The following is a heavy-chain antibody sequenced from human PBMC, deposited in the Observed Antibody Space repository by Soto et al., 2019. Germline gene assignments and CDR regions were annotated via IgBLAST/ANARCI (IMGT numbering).Heavy chain of an antibody. CDR2: IWYDGSNK. Sequence: QVQLVESGGGVVQPGRSLRLSCAASGFTFSSYGMHWVRQAPGKGLEWVAVIWYDGSNKYYADSVKGRFTISRDNSKNTLYLQMNSRRAEDTAVYYCARDHHSSSPYYFDYWGQGTLVTVSS. V-gene: IGHV3-33*01. CDR1: GFTFSSYG. J-gene: IGHJ4*02. D-gene: IGHD6-6*01. CDR3: ARDHHSSSPYYFDY.